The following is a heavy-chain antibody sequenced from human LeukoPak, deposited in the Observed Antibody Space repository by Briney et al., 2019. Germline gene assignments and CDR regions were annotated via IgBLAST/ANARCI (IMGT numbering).Heavy chain of an antibody. Sequence: SETLSLACNVSGGSISSYYWSWIRQPPGKGLEWIGYIYYSGSTNYNPSLKSRVTISVDTSKNQFSLKLSSVTAADTAVYYCARQRDSSGLDAFDIWGQGTMVTVSS. D-gene: IGHD3-22*01. CDR2: IYYSGST. V-gene: IGHV4-59*08. CDR1: GGSISSYY. CDR3: ARQRDSSGLDAFDI. J-gene: IGHJ3*02.